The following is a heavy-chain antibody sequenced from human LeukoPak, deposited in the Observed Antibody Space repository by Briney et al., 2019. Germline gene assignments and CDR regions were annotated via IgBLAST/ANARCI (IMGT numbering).Heavy chain of an antibody. Sequence: GRSLRLSCAASGFTFSAYWMHWVRQVPGKGLLWVSRINGDGSTTNYAESVKGRFVISRDNAKNTVYLQMNSLRAEDTAVYYCARDLELTYYDSSGHDYWGQGTLVTVSS. CDR1: GFTFSAYW. J-gene: IGHJ4*02. CDR3: ARDLELTYYDSSGHDY. CDR2: INGDGSTT. D-gene: IGHD3-22*01. V-gene: IGHV3-74*01.